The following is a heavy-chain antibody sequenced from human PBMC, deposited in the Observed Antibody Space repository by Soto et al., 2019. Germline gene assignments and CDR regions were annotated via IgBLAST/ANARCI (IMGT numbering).Heavy chain of an antibody. D-gene: IGHD6-13*01. CDR2: ISYDGSNK. J-gene: IGHJ4*02. CDR1: GFTFSSYG. CDR3: AKESQRYSSSWEYYFDY. Sequence: QVQLVESGEGVVQPGRSLRLSCAASGFTFSSYGMHWVRQAPGKGLEWVAVISYDGSNKYYADSVKGRFTISRDNSKNTLYLQMNSLRAEDTAVYYCAKESQRYSSSWEYYFDYWGQGTLVTVSS. V-gene: IGHV3-30*18.